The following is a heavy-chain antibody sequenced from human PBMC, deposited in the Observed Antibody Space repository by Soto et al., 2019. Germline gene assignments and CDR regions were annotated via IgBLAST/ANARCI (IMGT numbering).Heavy chain of an antibody. D-gene: IGHD3-22*01. J-gene: IGHJ6*02. Sequence: QVQLVQSGAEVKKPGSSVKVSCKASGDTFSSYTISWVRQAPGQGLEWMGRTIPVLAITNYARKLQGRVTIXXDNSTSTVYMELSSLRSEDTAIYYCGIARYDRRDLYYGMDIWGQGTTVTVSS. CDR2: TIPVLAIT. CDR1: GDTFSSYT. V-gene: IGHV1-69*02. CDR3: GIARYDRRDLYYGMDI.